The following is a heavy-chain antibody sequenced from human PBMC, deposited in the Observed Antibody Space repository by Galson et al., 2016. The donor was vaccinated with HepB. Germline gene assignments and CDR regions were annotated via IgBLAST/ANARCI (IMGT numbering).Heavy chain of an antibody. V-gene: IGHV4-59*01. CDR1: GPSMRTYS. CDR3: AGLYGSGNYHWFDP. D-gene: IGHD3-10*01. CDR2: FHFNGNT. Sequence: SETLSLTCTVSGPSMRTYSWAWIRHSPGKGLEWIGSFHFNGNTNYSPSLKSRVAMSVDTSKGNFSLTLTSVTAADSAVYYCAGLYGSGNYHWFDPWGQGTLVTVSS. J-gene: IGHJ5*02.